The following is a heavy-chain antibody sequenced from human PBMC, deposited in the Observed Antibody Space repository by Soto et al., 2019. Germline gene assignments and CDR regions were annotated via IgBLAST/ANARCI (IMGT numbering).Heavy chain of an antibody. CDR3: AGTNDYGDLGGRNYYYYYMDV. D-gene: IGHD4-17*01. CDR2: IYSGGST. J-gene: IGHJ6*03. Sequence: GSLRLSCAASGFTVSSNYMSWVRQAPGKGLEWVSVIYSGGSTYYADSVKGRFTISRHNSKNTLYLQMNSLRAEDTAVYYCAGTNDYGDLGGRNYYYYYMDVWGKGTTVTVSS. V-gene: IGHV3-53*04. CDR1: GFTVSSNY.